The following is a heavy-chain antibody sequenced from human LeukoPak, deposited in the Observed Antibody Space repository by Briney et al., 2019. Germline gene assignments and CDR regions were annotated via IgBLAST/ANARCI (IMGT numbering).Heavy chain of an antibody. D-gene: IGHD6-13*01. Sequence: PLGAPSPPLTVSGGSINSSSLYWGWVRQPPREGVGWIGSIYYSGSTYYNPSLKSRVTISVDTSKNQFSLKLSSVTAADTAVYYCARIFSSSWYYDYWGQGTLVTVSS. CDR1: GGSINSSSLY. V-gene: IGHV4-39*07. CDR2: IYYSGST. J-gene: IGHJ4*02. CDR3: ARIFSSSWYYDY.